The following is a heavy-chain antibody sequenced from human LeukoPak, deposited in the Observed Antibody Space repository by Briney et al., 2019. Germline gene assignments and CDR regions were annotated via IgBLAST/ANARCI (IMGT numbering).Heavy chain of an antibody. CDR1: GFTFRSYG. Sequence: PGGSLRLSRAASGFTFRSYGMHWVRQAPGKGLEWVAVIWSGGSNKYYADSVKGRFTISRDNSKNTLYLQMNSLRTEDTAVYYCAKSEDYYYMDVWGKGTTVTVSS. CDR2: IWSGGSNK. J-gene: IGHJ6*03. D-gene: IGHD2-15*01. CDR3: AKSEDYYYMDV. V-gene: IGHV3-30*02.